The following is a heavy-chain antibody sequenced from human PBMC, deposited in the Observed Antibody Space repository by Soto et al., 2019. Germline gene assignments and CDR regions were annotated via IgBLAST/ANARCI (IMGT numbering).Heavy chain of an antibody. CDR2: INRYGSST. Sequence: EVQLLESGGGLVQPGGSQRLSCEGSGFTFSSDWMHWVRQAPGKGLVWVSRINRYGSSTSYADSVKGRFTISRDNAKNTLYLQMNSLRAEDTAVYYCARGGDSSYYDSSGYPAAFDIWGQGTMVTVSS. CDR1: GFTFSSDW. D-gene: IGHD3-22*01. J-gene: IGHJ3*02. V-gene: IGHV3-74*01. CDR3: ARGGDSSYYDSSGYPAAFDI.